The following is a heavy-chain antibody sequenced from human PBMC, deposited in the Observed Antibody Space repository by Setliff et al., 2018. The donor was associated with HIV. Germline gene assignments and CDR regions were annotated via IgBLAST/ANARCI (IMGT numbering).Heavy chain of an antibody. CDR1: GGSIKSSSYY. J-gene: IGHJ4*02. CDR3: MRGRSITIFGVAYFDF. CDR2: VDYTGST. V-gene: IGHV4-39*07. D-gene: IGHD3-3*01. Sequence: PSETLSLTCTVSGGSIKSSSYYWGWIRQPPGKGLEWVGNVDYTGSTYYNPSLKSRVTISVDMSNNQFSLKVTSVTAADTAVYYCMRGRSITIFGVAYFDFWGQGTQVTAPQ.